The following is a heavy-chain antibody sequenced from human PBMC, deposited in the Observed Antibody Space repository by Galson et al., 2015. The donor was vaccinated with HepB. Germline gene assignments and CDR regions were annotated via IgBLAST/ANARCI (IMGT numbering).Heavy chain of an antibody. J-gene: IGHJ3*02. Sequence: SLRLSCAASGFTFSSYAMRWVRQAPGQGLEWVAVITSDNGNTYYAEKVKGRFTITRDKSKNTLYLQMNSLRADDTAVYYCAREPHQTHYYYDSSGGGAFDIWGQGTMVTVSS. CDR3: AREPHQTHYYYDSSGGGAFDI. V-gene: IGHV3-30*04. CDR1: GFTFSSYA. CDR2: ITSDNGNT. D-gene: IGHD3-22*01.